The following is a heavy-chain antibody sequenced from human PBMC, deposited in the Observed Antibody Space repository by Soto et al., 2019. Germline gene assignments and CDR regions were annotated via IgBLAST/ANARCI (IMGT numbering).Heavy chain of an antibody. CDR1: GYTFTSYD. V-gene: IGHV1-69*13. J-gene: IGHJ5*02. D-gene: IGHD2-15*01. Sequence: SVKVSCKASGYTFTSYDINWVRQATGQGLEWMGWMNPIFGTANYAQKFQGRVTITADESTSTAYMELTSLRSEGTAVYYCARDGDCSGGSCYSIRDWFDPWGQGTLVTVSS. CDR3: ARDGDCSGGSCYSIRDWFDP. CDR2: MNPIFGTA.